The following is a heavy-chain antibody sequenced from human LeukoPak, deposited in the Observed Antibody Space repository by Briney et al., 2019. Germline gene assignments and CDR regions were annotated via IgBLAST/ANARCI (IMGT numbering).Heavy chain of an antibody. CDR3: ARWWHKGDGSGSYYSFDY. Sequence: GGSLRLSFAASGFTFSYYWMSWVRQAPGKGLEWVSVIYSGGSTYYADSVKGRFTISRDNSKNTLYLQMNSLRAEDTAVYYCARWWHKGDGSGSYYSFDYWGQGTLVTVSS. CDR2: IYSGGST. V-gene: IGHV3-53*01. CDR1: GFTFSYYW. J-gene: IGHJ4*02. D-gene: IGHD3-10*01.